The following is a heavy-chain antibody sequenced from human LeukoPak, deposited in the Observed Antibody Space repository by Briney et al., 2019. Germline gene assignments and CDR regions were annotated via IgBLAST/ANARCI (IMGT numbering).Heavy chain of an antibody. D-gene: IGHD3-9*01. V-gene: IGHV1-3*01. J-gene: IGHJ4*02. CDR1: GYTFTSYA. CDR3: ASSGSGGYDILTGYYKLDY. CDR2: INAGNGNT. Sequence: GASVKVSCKASGYTFTSYAMHWVRQAPGQSLEWMGWINAGNGNTKYSQKFQGRVTITRDTSASTAYMELSSLRSEDTAVYYCASSGSGGYDILTGYYKLDYWGQGTLVTVSS.